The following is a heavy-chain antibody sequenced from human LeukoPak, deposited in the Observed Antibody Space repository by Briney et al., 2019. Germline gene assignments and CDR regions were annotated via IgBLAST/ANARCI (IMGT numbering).Heavy chain of an antibody. CDR3: AREIDYSGNWYYYYYMDV. D-gene: IGHD4-11*01. CDR2: IYTSGST. J-gene: IGHJ6*03. Sequence: SETLSLTCTVSGGSISSYHWSWIRQPAGKGLEWIGRIYTSGSTNYNPSLKSRVTMSVDTSKNQFSLKLSSVTAADTAVYYCAREIDYSGNWYYYYYMDVWGKGTTVTVSS. CDR1: GGSISSYH. V-gene: IGHV4-4*07.